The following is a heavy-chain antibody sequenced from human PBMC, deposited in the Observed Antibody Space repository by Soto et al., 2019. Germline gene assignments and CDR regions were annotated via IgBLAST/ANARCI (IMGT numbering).Heavy chain of an antibody. D-gene: IGHD3-10*01. J-gene: IGHJ5*02. CDR2: TSYSGST. CDR3: VRAVSGGPRDP. Sequence: PSETLSLTCTVFGGSISSAPYYWSWIRQHPGKGLEWIGYTSYSGSTYYNPSLKSRVTISVDTSKNHFSLNLSSVTAADTAVYYCVRAVSGGPRDPWGQGILVTVSS. CDR1: GGSISSAPYY. V-gene: IGHV4-31*03.